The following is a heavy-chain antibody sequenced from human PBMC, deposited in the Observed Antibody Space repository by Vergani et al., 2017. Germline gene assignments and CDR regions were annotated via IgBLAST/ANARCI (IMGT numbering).Heavy chain of an antibody. CDR1: GYNFTSYY. V-gene: IGHV1-46*03. Sequence: QVQPVQSGAEVKKPGASVKVSCKASGYNFTSYYMHWVRQAPGQGLEWMGIINPSGGSTSYAQKFQGRVTMTRDPSTSTVYKELCSLRSEDTAVYYCTRGWYYDSIAYYAYWGQGTLVTVSA. CDR2: INPSGGST. J-gene: IGHJ4*02. D-gene: IGHD3-22*01. CDR3: TRGWYYDSIAYYAY.